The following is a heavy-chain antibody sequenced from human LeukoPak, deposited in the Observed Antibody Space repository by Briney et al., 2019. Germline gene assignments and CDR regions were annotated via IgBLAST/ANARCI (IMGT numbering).Heavy chain of an antibody. D-gene: IGHD1-26*01. V-gene: IGHV4-39*07. CDR2: IYYSGST. J-gene: IGHJ3*02. CDR3: ARDVVVGATANDAFDI. Sequence: SETLSLTCTVSGGSISSSSYYWGWIRQPPGKGLEWIGSIYYSGSTYYNPPLKSRVTMSVDTSKNQFSLKLSSVTAADTAVYYCARDVVVGATANDAFDIWGQGTMVTVSS. CDR1: GGSISSSSYY.